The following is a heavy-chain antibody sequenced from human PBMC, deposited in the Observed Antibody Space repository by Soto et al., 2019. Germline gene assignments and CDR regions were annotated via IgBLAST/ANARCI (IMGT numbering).Heavy chain of an antibody. Sequence: ASVKVSCKASGGTFSSYAISWVRQAPGQGREWMGGIIPIFGTANYAQKFQGRVTITADESTSTAYMEMSSLRSEDTAVYYCAREEQQLTLSNGGVWGQGTLVTVSS. D-gene: IGHD6-13*01. CDR2: IIPIFGTA. V-gene: IGHV1-69*13. CDR1: GGTFSSYA. J-gene: IGHJ4*02. CDR3: AREEQQLTLSNGGV.